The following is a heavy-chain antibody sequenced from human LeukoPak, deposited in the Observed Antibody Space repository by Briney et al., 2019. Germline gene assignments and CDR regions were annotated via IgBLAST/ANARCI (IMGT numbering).Heavy chain of an antibody. Sequence: SETLSLTCAVYGGSFSGYYWSWLRQPPGKGLEWVGEINHSGSTNYNPSLKSRLTISVDTSKNQFSLTLSSVTAADTAVYYCARSPLPRGYLNGPTTHWFDPWGQGTLVTVSS. V-gene: IGHV4-34*01. CDR1: GGSFSGYY. D-gene: IGHD1-26*01. J-gene: IGHJ5*02. CDR2: INHSGST. CDR3: ARSPLPRGYLNGPTTHWFDP.